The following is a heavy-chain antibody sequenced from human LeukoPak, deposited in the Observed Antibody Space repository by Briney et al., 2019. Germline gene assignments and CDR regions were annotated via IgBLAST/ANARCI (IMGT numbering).Heavy chain of an antibody. J-gene: IGHJ4*02. CDR3: AKTGDSSGYYYGVDY. CDR2: ISGGGST. D-gene: IGHD3-22*01. V-gene: IGHV3-23*01. CDR1: GFTFSSYA. Sequence: GGSLRLSCAASGFTFSSYAMSWVRQAPGKGLEWVSSISGGGSTYYADSVKGRFTISRDNSKSTPCLQMNSLRAEDTAVYYCAKTGDSSGYYYGVDYWGQGTLVTVSS.